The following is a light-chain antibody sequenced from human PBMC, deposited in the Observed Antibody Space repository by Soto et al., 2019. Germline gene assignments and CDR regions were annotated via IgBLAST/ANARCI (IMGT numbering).Light chain of an antibody. V-gene: IGKV1-39*01. J-gene: IGKJ4*01. CDR3: QQTYNTPALS. CDR2: GAS. CDR1: QSVSFH. Sequence: DIQMTQSPSSLSASVGDRVTITCRASQSVSFHLNWYQQKPGKAPKLLIYGASSLQSGVPSRFSGSGSGTDFTLTIAGLQPADFATYYCQQTYNTPALSFGGVTKVEIK.